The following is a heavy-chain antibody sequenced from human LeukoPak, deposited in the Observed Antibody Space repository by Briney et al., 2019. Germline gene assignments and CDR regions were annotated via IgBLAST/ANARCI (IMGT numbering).Heavy chain of an antibody. Sequence: ASVKVSCKASGYTLTGYYMHWVRQAPGQGLEWMGWINPNSGGTNYAQKFQGRVTMTRDTSISTAYMELSRLRSDDTAVYYCARRGGAYYYYGMDVWGQGTTVTVSS. V-gene: IGHV1-2*02. D-gene: IGHD3-10*01. CDR1: GYTLTGYY. CDR2: INPNSGGT. J-gene: IGHJ6*02. CDR3: ARRGGAYYYYGMDV.